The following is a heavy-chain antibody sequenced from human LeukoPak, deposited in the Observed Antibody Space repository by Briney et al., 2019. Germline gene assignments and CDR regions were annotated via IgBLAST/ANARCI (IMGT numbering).Heavy chain of an antibody. D-gene: IGHD5-12*01. CDR3: AKDRRGVATTYYGMDV. CDR1: GFTFSHVW. J-gene: IGHJ6*02. Sequence: GGALRLSCAASGFTFSHVWMSWVGQAPGKGLEGVSAISGSGGSTYYPPSVNGRFTISTDNSNNTLYLQMNSLRAEDTAVYYCAKDRRGVATTYYGMDVWGQGTTVTVSS. CDR2: ISGSGGST. V-gene: IGHV3-23*01.